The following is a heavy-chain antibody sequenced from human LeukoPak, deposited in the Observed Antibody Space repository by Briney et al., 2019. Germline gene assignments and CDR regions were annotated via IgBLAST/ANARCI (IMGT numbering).Heavy chain of an antibody. J-gene: IGHJ5*02. V-gene: IGHV1-18*01. CDR1: GYTFTSYG. D-gene: IGHD5-12*01. Sequence: ASVKVSCKASGYTFTSYGISWVRQAPGQALEWMVWISAYNGNTNYAQKLQGRVTITTDTSTNSAYIELRSLRSEDAAVYYCARGEDSGYDYWFDPWGQGTLVTVSS. CDR3: ARGEDSGYDYWFDP. CDR2: ISAYNGNT.